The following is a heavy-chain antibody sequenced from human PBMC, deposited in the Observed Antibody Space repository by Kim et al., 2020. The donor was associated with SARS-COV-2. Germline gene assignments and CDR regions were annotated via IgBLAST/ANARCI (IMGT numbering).Heavy chain of an antibody. CDR2: IWYDGSNK. CDR3: GRALEWLLDY. Sequence: LSLTCVASGFTFSNYGMHWVRQAPGKGLEWVAVIWYDGSNKYYADSMKGRFTISRDNSKNTLYLQMNSLRAEDTAVYYCGRALEWLLDYLGQGTLVT. V-gene: IGHV3-33*01. CDR1: GFTFSNYG. D-gene: IGHD3-3*01. J-gene: IGHJ4*02.